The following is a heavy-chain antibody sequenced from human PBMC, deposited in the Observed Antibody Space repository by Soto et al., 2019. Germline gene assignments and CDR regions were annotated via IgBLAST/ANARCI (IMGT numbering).Heavy chain of an antibody. J-gene: IGHJ4*02. D-gene: IGHD2-15*01. CDR1: GFTFSSYD. Sequence: EVQLVESGGGLVQPGGSLRLSCAASGFTFSSYDMHWVRQITGKGLEWVSAIGAGGETYYLGSVKGRFTISRENAKNSLYLQMTSLRVGDTAAYFCARRFCSGANCPGIGFDYWGQGILVTVSS. CDR3: ARRFCSGANCPGIGFDY. CDR2: IGAGGET. V-gene: IGHV3-13*01.